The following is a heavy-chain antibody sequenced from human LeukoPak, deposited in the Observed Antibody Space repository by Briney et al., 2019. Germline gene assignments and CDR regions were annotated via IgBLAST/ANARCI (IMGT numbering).Heavy chain of an antibody. D-gene: IGHD5-18*01. J-gene: IGHJ4*02. CDR1: GGSISSGSYY. Sequence: SETLSLTCTVSGGSISSGSYYWSWIRQPAGKGLEWIGRIYTSGSTNYNPSLKSRVTISVDTSKNQFSLKLSSVTAADTAVYYCARAPLNSYGAFDYWGQGTLVTVSS. CDR2: IYTSGST. V-gene: IGHV4-61*02. CDR3: ARAPLNSYGAFDY.